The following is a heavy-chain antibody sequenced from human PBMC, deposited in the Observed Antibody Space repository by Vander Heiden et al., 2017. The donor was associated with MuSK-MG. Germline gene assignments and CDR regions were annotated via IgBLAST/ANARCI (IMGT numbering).Heavy chain of an antibody. Sequence: EVRLVESGGGLVQPGGSLRLSCAASGLSFSVYWMYWVRQVPGKGLVWVSCIKGDGSDTRYADSVKGRFSISRDNDKNTLYLQMNSLRAEDTAVYYCARDKGDGGSLDYWGQGALVTVSS. CDR1: GLSFSVYW. D-gene: IGHD2-15*01. J-gene: IGHJ4*02. CDR2: IKGDGSDT. V-gene: IGHV3-74*01. CDR3: ARDKGDGGSLDY.